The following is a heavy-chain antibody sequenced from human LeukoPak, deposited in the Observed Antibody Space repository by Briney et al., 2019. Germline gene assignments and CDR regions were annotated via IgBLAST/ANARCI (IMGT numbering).Heavy chain of an antibody. J-gene: IGHJ3*02. CDR3: ARQIVVAARRLHAFDI. D-gene: IGHD2-15*01. V-gene: IGHV4-59*08. Sequence: SKTLSLTCTVSGGSISSYYWSWIRQPPGKGLEWIGYIYYSGSTNYNPSLKSRVTISVDTSKNQFSLKLSSVTAADTAVYYCARQIVVAARRLHAFDIWGQGTMVTVSS. CDR2: IYYSGST. CDR1: GGSISSYY.